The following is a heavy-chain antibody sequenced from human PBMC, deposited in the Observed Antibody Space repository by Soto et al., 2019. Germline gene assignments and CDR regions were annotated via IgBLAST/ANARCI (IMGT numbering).Heavy chain of an antibody. Sequence: GESLKISWRGSGYSFASYWSGRVRQLTGKGLEWMGIIYPGDSDTRYSPSFQGQVTISADKSISTAYLQWSSLKASDTAMYYCARSSLSYYYGSGSYFDYWGQGTLVTVSS. J-gene: IGHJ4*02. CDR2: IYPGDSDT. CDR1: GYSFASYW. D-gene: IGHD3-10*01. V-gene: IGHV5-51*01. CDR3: ARSSLSYYYGSGSYFDY.